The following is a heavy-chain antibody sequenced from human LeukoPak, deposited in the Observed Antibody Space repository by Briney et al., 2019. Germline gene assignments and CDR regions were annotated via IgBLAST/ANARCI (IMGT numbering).Heavy chain of an antibody. J-gene: IGHJ4*02. CDR3: ARWIPSGSSSDY. CDR2: IYYSGST. CDR1: GGSISSNY. D-gene: IGHD2-15*01. Sequence: PSETLSLTRTVSGGSISSNYWSWIRQPPGKGLEWIGYIYYSGSTYYNPSLKSRVTISAETSKNQFSLRLNSVTAADTAMYYCARWIPSGSSSDYWGQGNLVTVSS. V-gene: IGHV4-59*01.